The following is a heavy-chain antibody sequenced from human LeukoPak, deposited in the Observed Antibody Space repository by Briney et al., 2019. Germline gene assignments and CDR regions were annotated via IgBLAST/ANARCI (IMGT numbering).Heavy chain of an antibody. CDR1: GFTFGSFA. V-gene: IGHV3-23*01. Sequence: GGSLRLSCGASGFTFGSFAMSWVRQAPGKGLEGRSGISASGHYIYQADSVKGRFTISRENSKKTMYIAMNSLSAEDTAVYYCARDGSWGDYQFYFYMDVWGKGTTVTVSS. CDR2: ISASGHYI. J-gene: IGHJ6*03. CDR3: ARDGSWGDYQFYFYMDV. D-gene: IGHD2-2*01.